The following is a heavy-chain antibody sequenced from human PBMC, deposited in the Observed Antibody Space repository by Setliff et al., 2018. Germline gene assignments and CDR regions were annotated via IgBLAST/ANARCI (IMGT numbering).Heavy chain of an antibody. Sequence: SETLSLTCTVSGGSISSHYWSWIRQPPGKGLEWIGYIYYSGSTDYNPSLKSRVTISVDTSKNQFSLKLSSVTAADTAVYYCASGVPNYDFWSGYYTGSYWFDPWGQGTLVTVSS. J-gene: IGHJ5*02. CDR1: GGSISSHY. CDR3: ASGVPNYDFWSGYYTGSYWFDP. CDR2: IYYSGST. D-gene: IGHD3-3*01. V-gene: IGHV4-59*11.